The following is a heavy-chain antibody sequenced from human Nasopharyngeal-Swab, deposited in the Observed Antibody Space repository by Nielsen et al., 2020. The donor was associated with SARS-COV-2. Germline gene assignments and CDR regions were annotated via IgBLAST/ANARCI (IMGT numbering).Heavy chain of an antibody. V-gene: IGHV4-39*07. CDR3: ARGAYSGGYYPFDY. Sequence: SETLSLTCTVSGGSISSSSYYWGWIRQPPGKGLEWIGSIYYSGSTYYNPSLKSRVTISVDTSKNQFSLKLSSVTAADTAVYYCARGAYSGGYYPFDYWGQGTLVTVSS. CDR1: GGSISSSSYY. CDR2: IYYSGST. J-gene: IGHJ4*02. D-gene: IGHD3-22*01.